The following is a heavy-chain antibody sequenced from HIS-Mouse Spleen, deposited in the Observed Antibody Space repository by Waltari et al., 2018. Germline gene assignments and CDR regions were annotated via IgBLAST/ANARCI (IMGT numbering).Heavy chain of an antibody. J-gene: IGHJ3*02. Sequence: QVQLQESGPGLVKPSETLSLTCTVSGYSISSGYYWGWIRQPPGKGLEWIGSIYQSGSTYDHPALKSRVTISVDTSKNQFSLKLSSVTAADTAVYYCARGSSSSKAFDIWGQGTMVTVSS. CDR1: GYSISSGYY. V-gene: IGHV4-38-2*02. D-gene: IGHD6-6*01. CDR3: ARGSSSSKAFDI. CDR2: IYQSGST.